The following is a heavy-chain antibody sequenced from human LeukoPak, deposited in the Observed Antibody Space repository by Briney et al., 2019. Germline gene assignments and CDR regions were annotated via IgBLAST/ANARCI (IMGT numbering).Heavy chain of an antibody. J-gene: IGHJ4*02. CDR3: ARDCTNGVCYLFDY. Sequence: GGSLRLSCAASGFTFSSYGMHWVRQAPGKGLEWVANIKQDGSEKYYVDSVKGRFTISRDNAKNSLYLQMNSLRAEDTAVYYCARDCTNGVCYLFDYWGQGTLVTVSS. D-gene: IGHD2-8*01. CDR2: IKQDGSEK. V-gene: IGHV3-7*01. CDR1: GFTFSSYG.